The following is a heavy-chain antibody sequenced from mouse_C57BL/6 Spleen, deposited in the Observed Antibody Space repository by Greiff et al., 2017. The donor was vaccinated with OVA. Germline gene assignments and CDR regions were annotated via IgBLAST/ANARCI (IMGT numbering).Heavy chain of an antibody. CDR2: IDPANGNT. J-gene: IGHJ2*01. CDR1: GFNITNTY. CDR3: ARTPYSNYEDFDY. Sequence: DVKLQESVAELVRPGASVKLSCTASGFNITNTYMHWVKQRPEQGLEWIGRIDPANGNTKYAPKFQGKATITADTSSNTAYLQLSNHTSADTAIYYGARTPYSNYEDFDYWGQGTTLTVSS. V-gene: IGHV14-3*01. D-gene: IGHD2-5*01.